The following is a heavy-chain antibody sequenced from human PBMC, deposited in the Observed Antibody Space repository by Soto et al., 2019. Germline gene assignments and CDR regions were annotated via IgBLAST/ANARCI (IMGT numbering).Heavy chain of an antibody. J-gene: IGHJ6*03. D-gene: IGHD5-18*01. CDR1: GFTFSSYS. CDR2: ISGSGGST. V-gene: IGHV3-23*01. CDR3: ARRMKTANDHDYDYIDF. Sequence: EVQLWESGGGLVQPGGSLRLYCAASGFTFSSYSRSWVRQYPGKGLEWVSAISGSGGSTYYADSVKGRFTITRDNSKNTLYLQMNRLRAEDTAVYYCARRMKTANDHDYDYIDFWGQGTTVTVSS.